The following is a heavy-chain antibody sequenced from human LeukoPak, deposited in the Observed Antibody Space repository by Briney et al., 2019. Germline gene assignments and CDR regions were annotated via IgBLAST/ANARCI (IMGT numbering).Heavy chain of an antibody. J-gene: IGHJ6*02. D-gene: IGHD1-26*01. CDR3: ARDQSGSYHYYYSMDV. CDR2: IYYSGST. CDR1: GGSISSYY. V-gene: IGHV4-59*01. Sequence: PSETLSLTCTVSGGSISSYYWSWIRQPPGKGLEWIGYIYYSGSTNYNPSLKSRVTISVDTSKNQFSLKLSSVTAADTAAYYCARDQSGSYHYYYSMDVWGQGTTVTVSS.